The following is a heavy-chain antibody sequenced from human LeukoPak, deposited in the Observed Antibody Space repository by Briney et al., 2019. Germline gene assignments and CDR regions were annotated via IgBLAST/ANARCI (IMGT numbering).Heavy chain of an antibody. CDR1: GGSISSGGYS. V-gene: IGHV4-30-2*01. CDR3: ARDPRFTGSHYYYYGMDV. J-gene: IGHJ6*02. D-gene: IGHD3-16*02. Sequence: SQTLSLTCAASGGSISSGGYSWSWIRQPPGKGLEWIGYIYHSGSTYYNPSLKSRVTISVDRSKNQFSLKLSSVTAADTAVYYCARDPRFTGSHYYYYGMDVWGQGTTVTVSS. CDR2: IYHSGST.